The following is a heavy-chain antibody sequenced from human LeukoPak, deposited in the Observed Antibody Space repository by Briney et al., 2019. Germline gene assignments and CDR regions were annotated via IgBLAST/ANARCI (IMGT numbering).Heavy chain of an antibody. CDR2: INPNSGGT. D-gene: IGHD3-22*01. CDR3: ARQRGYYYSDAFDI. V-gene: IGHV1-2*06. CDR1: GYTFTGYY. J-gene: IGHJ3*02. Sequence: ASVRVSCKASGYTFTGYYMHWVRQAPGQGLEWMGRINPNSGGTNYAQKFQGRVTMTRDTSISTAYMELSRLRSDDTAVYYCARQRGYYYSDAFDIWGQGTMVTVSS.